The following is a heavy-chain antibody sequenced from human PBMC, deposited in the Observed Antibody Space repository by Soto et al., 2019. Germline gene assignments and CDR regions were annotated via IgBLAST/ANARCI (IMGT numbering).Heavy chain of an antibody. V-gene: IGHV4-59*01. Sequence: SETLSLTCTVSGGSISSYYWSWIRQPPGKGLEWIGYIYYSGSTNYNPSLKSRVTISVDTSKNQFSLKLGSVTAADTAVYYCARDSEGYYDSSGYSGSGGFDYWGQGTLVTVSS. CDR2: IYYSGST. CDR1: GGSISSYY. J-gene: IGHJ4*02. CDR3: ARDSEGYYDSSGYSGSGGFDY. D-gene: IGHD3-22*01.